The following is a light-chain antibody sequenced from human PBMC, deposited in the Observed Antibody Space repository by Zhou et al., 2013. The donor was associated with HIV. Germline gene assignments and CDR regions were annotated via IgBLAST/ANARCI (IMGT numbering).Light chain of an antibody. CDR1: QSISIH. J-gene: IGKJ1*01. Sequence: EIVMTQSPAALSVSPGERATLSCRASQSISIHLAWYQQKFGQAPRLLVYNADTRATGIPARFSGSGSGTEFTLTISSLQSEDFAVYYCQQYGRSPWTFGQGTKVEIK. CDR3: QQYGRSPWT. CDR2: NAD. V-gene: IGKV3-15*01.